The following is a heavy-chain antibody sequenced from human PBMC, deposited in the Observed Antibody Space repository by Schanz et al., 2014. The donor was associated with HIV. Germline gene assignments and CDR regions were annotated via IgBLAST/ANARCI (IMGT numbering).Heavy chain of an antibody. V-gene: IGHV1-46*01. D-gene: IGHD3-9*01. CDR3: ARGDILTGLYPYYFDS. CDR2: INPYDGST. J-gene: IGHJ4*02. Sequence: QVQLMQSGAELKKPGASVRVSCKASGGTFSSYAISWVRQAPGQGLEWMGLINPYDGSTSNAQKFQGRVTMTRDTSTSTVYMQLSSLASDDTAVYYCARGDILTGLYPYYFDSWGQGTLVTVSS. CDR1: GGTFSSYA.